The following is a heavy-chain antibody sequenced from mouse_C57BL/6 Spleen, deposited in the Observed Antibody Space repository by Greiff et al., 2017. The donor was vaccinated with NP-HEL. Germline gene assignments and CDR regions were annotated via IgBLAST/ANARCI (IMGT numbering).Heavy chain of an antibody. D-gene: IGHD1-1*01. CDR2: IYPRSGNT. V-gene: IGHV1-81*01. Sequence: QVQLQQSGAELARPGASVKLSCKASGYTFTSYGISWVKQRTGQGLEWIGEIYPRSGNTYYNEKFKGKATLTADKSSSTAYMELRSLTSEDSAVYVCARHEVYGSSYLYAMDYWGQGTSVTVSS. CDR3: ARHEVYGSSYLYAMDY. J-gene: IGHJ4*01. CDR1: GYTFTSYG.